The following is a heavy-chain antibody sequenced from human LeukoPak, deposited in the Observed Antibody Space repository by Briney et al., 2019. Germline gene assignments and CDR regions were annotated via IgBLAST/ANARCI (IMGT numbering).Heavy chain of an antibody. Sequence: ASVKVSCKTPGYTFTGHYLHWVRQAPGQGLEWMGWIDPNSGGTNYAQKFQGRVTMTRDTSISTAYMELSRLRSDDTAVYYCARGFIAARLLDYWGQGTLVTVSS. D-gene: IGHD6-6*01. CDR3: ARGFIAARLLDY. CDR1: GYTFTGHY. J-gene: IGHJ4*02. V-gene: IGHV1-2*02. CDR2: IDPNSGGT.